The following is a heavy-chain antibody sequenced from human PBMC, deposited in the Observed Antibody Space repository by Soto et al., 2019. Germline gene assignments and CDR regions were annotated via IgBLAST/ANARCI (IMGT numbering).Heavy chain of an antibody. Sequence: QVQLVQSGAEVKKPGSSVKVSCKASGYTFTSYAIHWVRQAPGQRLEWMGWINAVNGNTNYSQKFQGRVTITMDTYASTAYLELSSLRSEDTAVYYCARSTGIVFGWGYWGQGTMVTVSS. V-gene: IGHV1-3*01. CDR1: GYTFTSYA. J-gene: IGHJ4*02. CDR3: ARSTGIVFGWGY. D-gene: IGHD1-26*01. CDR2: INAVNGNT.